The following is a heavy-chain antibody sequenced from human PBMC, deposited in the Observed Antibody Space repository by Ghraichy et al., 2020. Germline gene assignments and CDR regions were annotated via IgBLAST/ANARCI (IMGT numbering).Heavy chain of an antibody. V-gene: IGHV3-23*01. J-gene: IGHJ6*04. D-gene: IGHD3-22*01. CDR1: GFTFSSYA. Sequence: GGSLRLSCAASGFTFSSYAMSWVRQAPGKGLEWVSAISGSGGSTYYADSVKGRFTISRDNSKNTLYLQMNSLGAEDTAVYYCAKENTMIVVVPYYYGMDVWGEGTTVTVSS. CDR2: ISGSGGST. CDR3: AKENTMIVVVPYYYGMDV.